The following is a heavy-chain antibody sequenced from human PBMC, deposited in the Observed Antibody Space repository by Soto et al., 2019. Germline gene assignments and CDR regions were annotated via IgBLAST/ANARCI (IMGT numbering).Heavy chain of an antibody. CDR1: GGSISSGGYY. CDR2: IYYSGST. V-gene: IGHV4-31*03. CDR3: ANRRSGSSRYVIDY. J-gene: IGHJ4*02. D-gene: IGHD1-26*01. Sequence: PSETLSLTCTVSGGSISSGGYYWTWIRQHPGKGLEWIGYIYYSGSTYYNPSLKSRVTISVDTSKNQFSLKLSSVTAADTAVYYRANRRSGSSRYVIDYWGQGTLVTVSS.